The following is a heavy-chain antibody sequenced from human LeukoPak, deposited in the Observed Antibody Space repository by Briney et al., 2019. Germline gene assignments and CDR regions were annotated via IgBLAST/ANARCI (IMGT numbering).Heavy chain of an antibody. Sequence: SETLSLTCTVSGGPISSSTHRWGWIRQPPGRGLEWIGSIYFSGQTHYNFSLQSRVTLFVDTSKNRFSQNLTSVTAADTALYFCARISMFPDDVWKTDLRFYFDTWGQGTLVTVSS. J-gene: IGHJ4*02. V-gene: IGHV4-39*02. D-gene: IGHD3-3*01. CDR3: ARISMFPDDVWKTDLRFYFDT. CDR2: IYFSGQT. CDR1: GGPISSSTHR.